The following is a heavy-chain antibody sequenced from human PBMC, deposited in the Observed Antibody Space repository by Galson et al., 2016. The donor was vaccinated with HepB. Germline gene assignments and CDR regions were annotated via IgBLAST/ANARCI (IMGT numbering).Heavy chain of an antibody. CDR3: ARAGGPSALWSCLDA. D-gene: IGHD3-16*01. CDR2: ISDSGAGT. Sequence: SLRLSCAASGFTFSSHAMNWVRQAPGKGLEWVSDISDSGAGTYYADSVKGRFTISRDNSKNTLYLQMNSLRAEDTAVYYCARAGGPSALWSCLDAWGQGTLLTVSS. J-gene: IGHJ5*02. V-gene: IGHV3-23*01. CDR1: GFTFSSHA.